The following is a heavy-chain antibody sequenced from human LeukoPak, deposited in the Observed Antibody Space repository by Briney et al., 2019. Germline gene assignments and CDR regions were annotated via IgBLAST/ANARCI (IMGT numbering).Heavy chain of an antibody. V-gene: IGHV3-33*01. D-gene: IGHD3-9*01. CDR1: GFTFSSYG. J-gene: IGHJ6*02. CDR3: ARDSNILTGYLVYYYGMDV. CDR2: ICYYGSKK. Sequence: GWSLSLSCAASGFTFSSYGMHWVGQAAGKELAGVAVICYYGSKKHYADSVKDRFTISRDNSKNTLYLKMNSLRAEDTAVYYCARDSNILTGYLVYYYGMDVWGQGTTVTVSS.